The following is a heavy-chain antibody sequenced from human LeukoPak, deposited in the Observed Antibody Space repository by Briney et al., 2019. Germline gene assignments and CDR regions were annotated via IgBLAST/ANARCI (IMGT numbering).Heavy chain of an antibody. V-gene: IGHV5-51*01. D-gene: IGHD4-4*01. CDR1: GYSFTNYW. J-gene: IGHJ4*02. Sequence: GESLMISCKASGYSFTNYWIGWVRQMPGKGLEWMGIIYPSDSDIRYSPSFQGQVTISADKSINTAYLQWSSLKASDTAIYYCARAGTSNYRFFDSWGQGTLVTVSS. CDR3: ARAGTSNYRFFDS. CDR2: IYPSDSDI.